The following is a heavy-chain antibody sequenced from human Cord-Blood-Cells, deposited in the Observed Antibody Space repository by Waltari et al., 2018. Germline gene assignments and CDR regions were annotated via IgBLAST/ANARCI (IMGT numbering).Heavy chain of an antibody. CDR2: INPNSGGT. D-gene: IGHD2-2*01. Sequence: QVQLVQSGAEVKKPGASVKVSCKASGYTFTGYYMHWVRQVPGQGLEWMGWINPNSGGTNYAQKFQGWVTMTRDTSISTAYMELSRLRSDDTAVYYCARSGYCSSTSCYSDYWGQGTLVTVSS. CDR3: ARSGYCSSTSCYSDY. J-gene: IGHJ4*02. CDR1: GYTFTGYY. V-gene: IGHV1-2*04.